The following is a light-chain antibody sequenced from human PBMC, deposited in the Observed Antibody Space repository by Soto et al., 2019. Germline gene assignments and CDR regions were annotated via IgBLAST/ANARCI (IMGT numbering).Light chain of an antibody. Sequence: EIVLTQSPGTLSLSPGERATLSCRASQSVSSNYIAWYQQNPGQAPRLLIYGASTRATGIPDRFSGSGSGTDFTLTISRLEPEDFAVYFCQQYGRSPPFVFGQGTK. CDR3: QQYGRSPPFV. J-gene: IGKJ2*01. CDR1: QSVSSNY. V-gene: IGKV3-20*01. CDR2: GAS.